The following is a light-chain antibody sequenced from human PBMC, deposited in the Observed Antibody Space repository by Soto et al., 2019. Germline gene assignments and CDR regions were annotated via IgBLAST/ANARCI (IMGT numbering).Light chain of an antibody. V-gene: IGKV1-39*01. CDR2: GAS. CDR3: QQSYTTPGT. CDR1: PAIYKY. J-gene: IGKJ1*01. Sequence: QMTQSPSSLPAFVGDRVNHTCRGRPAIYKYLNLYQHKAGQAPKLLIYGASSLHKGVPARFRGSGAGTFFTLTISSLQPEDFATYYCQQSYTTPGTFGRGTTVEIK.